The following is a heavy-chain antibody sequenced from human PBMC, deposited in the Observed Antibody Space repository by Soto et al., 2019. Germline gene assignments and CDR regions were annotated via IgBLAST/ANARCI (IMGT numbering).Heavy chain of an antibody. CDR1: GFTFTNYY. Sequence: QVQLVQSGAEVKKSGAAVKISCKTSGFTFTNYYLHWVRQAPGQGLEWMGLINPAPGSTNYVEKFQGRATMNRDMSSNTVYMQLGRLTSDDTGVYYCASGGWAVYSSEGGFDLWGQGTHITVSS. CDR2: INPAPGST. J-gene: IGHJ4*02. V-gene: IGHV1-46*01. D-gene: IGHD6-19*01. CDR3: ASGGWAVYSSEGGFDL.